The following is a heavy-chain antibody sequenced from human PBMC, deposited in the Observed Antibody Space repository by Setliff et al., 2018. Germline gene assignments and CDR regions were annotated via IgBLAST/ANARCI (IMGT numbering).Heavy chain of an antibody. CDR1: GGSISGHY. D-gene: IGHD3-3*01. J-gene: IGHJ4*02. V-gene: IGHV4-59*11. CDR3: ARRETYYNFWSGYYAY. Sequence: PSETLSLTCTVSGGSISGHYWSWVRQPPGKGLEWIGYYSGSTYYNPPLKSRVTISVDTSKNQFSLKLSSVTAADTAVYYCARRETYYNFWSGYYAYWGQGTLVTVSS. CDR2: YSGST.